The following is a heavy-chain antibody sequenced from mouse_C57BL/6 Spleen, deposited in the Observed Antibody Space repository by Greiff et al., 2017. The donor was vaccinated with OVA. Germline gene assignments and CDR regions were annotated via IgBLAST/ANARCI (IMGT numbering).Heavy chain of an antibody. CDR3: ARGNYSPYYYAMDY. Sequence: VQLQQPGAELVRPGTSVKLSCKASGYTFTSYWMHWVKQRPGQGLEWIGVIDPSDSYTNYNQKFKGKATLTVDTSSSTAYMQLSSLTSEDSAVYYCARGNYSPYYYAMDYWGQGTSVTVSS. CDR2: IDPSDSYT. V-gene: IGHV1-59*01. CDR1: GYTFTSYW. J-gene: IGHJ4*01. D-gene: IGHD2-12*01.